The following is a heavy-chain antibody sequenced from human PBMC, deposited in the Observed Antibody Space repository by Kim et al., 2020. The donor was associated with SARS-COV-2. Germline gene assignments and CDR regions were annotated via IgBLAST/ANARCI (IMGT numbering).Heavy chain of an antibody. J-gene: IGHJ1*01. Sequence: SVKVSCKTSGGTFTNYAISWVRQAPGQGLEWLGGIIPILGTTNYAPKFQGRLTITAGESTSAAYMELRSLRSEDTAVYYCAVMVLTVIQVEYFHHWGQG. CDR3: AVMVLTVIQVEYFHH. V-gene: IGHV1-69*13. D-gene: IGHD2-21*02. CDR1: GGTFTNYA. CDR2: IIPILGTT.